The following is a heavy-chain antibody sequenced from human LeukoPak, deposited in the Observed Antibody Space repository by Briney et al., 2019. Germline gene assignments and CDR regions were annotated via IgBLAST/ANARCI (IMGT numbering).Heavy chain of an antibody. CDR2: INPSGGST. Sequence: ASVKVSCKASGYTFTSYYMHWVRQAPGQGLEWMGIINPSGGSTSYAQKFQGRVTMTRDTSTSTAYMELRSLRSDDTAVYYCASGTYYYDSSGYDLDYWGQGTLVTVSS. J-gene: IGHJ4*02. CDR3: ASGTYYYDSSGYDLDY. CDR1: GYTFTSYY. D-gene: IGHD3-22*01. V-gene: IGHV1-46*01.